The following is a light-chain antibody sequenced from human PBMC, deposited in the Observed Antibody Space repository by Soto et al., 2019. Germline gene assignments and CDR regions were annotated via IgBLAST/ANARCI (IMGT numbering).Light chain of an antibody. CDR2: KAS. V-gene: IGKV1-5*03. CDR3: QQYDSFSWT. Sequence: DIQMNQSPSSLSASVVDRVTITCRASQSILSWLAWYQQKPGKAPKLLIYKASSLESGVPSRFSGSGSGTEFTLTISSLQPDDSATYYCQQYDSFSWTFGQGTKVDIK. J-gene: IGKJ1*01. CDR1: QSILSW.